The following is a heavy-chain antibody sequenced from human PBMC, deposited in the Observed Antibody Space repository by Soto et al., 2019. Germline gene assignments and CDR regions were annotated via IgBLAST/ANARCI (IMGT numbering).Heavy chain of an antibody. Sequence: PVGSLRLSCAASGLTFSSYSMNWVRRAPGKGLEWVSYISSSSSTIYYADSVKGRFTISRDNAKNSLYLQMNSLRDEDTAVYYCARARTNSSGWYPPFDYWGQGTLVTVSS. CDR1: GLTFSSYS. D-gene: IGHD6-19*01. CDR3: ARARTNSSGWYPPFDY. J-gene: IGHJ4*02. V-gene: IGHV3-48*02. CDR2: ISSSSSTI.